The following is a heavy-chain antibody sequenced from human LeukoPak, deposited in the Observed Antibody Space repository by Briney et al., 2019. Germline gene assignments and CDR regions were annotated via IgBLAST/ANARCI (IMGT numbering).Heavy chain of an antibody. D-gene: IGHD2-2*01. J-gene: IGHJ4*02. CDR3: ARVLGSPAPPDY. V-gene: IGHV1-3*01. CDR1: GYTFTSYA. Sequence: ASVKVSCKASGYTFTSYAMHWLRQAPGQRPEWMGWINAGNGNTKYSQKFQGRVTITRDTSASTAYMELSSLRSEDTAVYYCARVLGSPAPPDYWGQGTLVTVSS. CDR2: INAGNGNT.